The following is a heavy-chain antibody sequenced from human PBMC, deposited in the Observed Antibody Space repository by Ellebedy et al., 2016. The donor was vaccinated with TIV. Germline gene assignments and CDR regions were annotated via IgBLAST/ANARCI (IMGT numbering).Heavy chain of an antibody. CDR1: GFTFSTYV. D-gene: IGHD2-21*02. CDR3: AKWALQEIYGDGGRSDY. V-gene: IGHV3-23*01. Sequence: GGSLRLXCAASGFTFSTYVMSWVRQAPGKGLEWVSGISGSGDSTYYADSVKGRFTISRDNSKNTLYLQMNSLRAEDTAVYYCAKWALQEIYGDGGRSDYWGQGTLVIVPS. J-gene: IGHJ4*02. CDR2: ISGSGDST.